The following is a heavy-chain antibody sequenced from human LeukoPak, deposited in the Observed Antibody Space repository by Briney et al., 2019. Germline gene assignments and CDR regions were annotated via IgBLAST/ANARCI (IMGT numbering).Heavy chain of an antibody. CDR1: GFTFSNYV. CDR3: ARRTAATYHFDY. Sequence: GGSLRLSCAASGFTFSNYVMTWVRQAPGKGLEWVSIINPSGGTTYYADSVKGRFTISRDNSKNTLYLQMNSLRAEDTAVCYCARRTAATYHFDYWGQGTLVTVSS. CDR2: INPSGGTT. J-gene: IGHJ4*02. D-gene: IGHD6-25*01. V-gene: IGHV3-23*01.